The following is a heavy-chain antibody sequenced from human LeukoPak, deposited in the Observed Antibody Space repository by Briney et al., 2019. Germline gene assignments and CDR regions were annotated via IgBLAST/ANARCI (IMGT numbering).Heavy chain of an antibody. J-gene: IGHJ3*02. V-gene: IGHV1-46*01. CDR2: INPSGGST. D-gene: IGHD6-13*01. CDR1: GYTFTSYY. CDR3: ARGLTYSSSMSAFDI. Sequence: ASVKVSCKASGYTFTSYYMHWVRQAPGQGLEWMGIINPSGGSTSYAQKFQGRVTITADESTSTAYMELSSLRSEDTAVYYCARGLTYSSSMSAFDIWGQGTMVTVSS.